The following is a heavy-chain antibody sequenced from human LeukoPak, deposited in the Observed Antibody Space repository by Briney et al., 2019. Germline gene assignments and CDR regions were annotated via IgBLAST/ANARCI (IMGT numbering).Heavy chain of an antibody. CDR1: GYTFTGYY. Sequence: ASVKVSCKASGYTFTGYYLHGVRQAPGQGLAGMGWINPNSGGISYAQKFQGRVTMTRDTSISTAYMELSSLRSDDPAVYYCARRSGNTWTNDYWGQGTLVTVSS. CDR3: ARRSGNTWTNDY. V-gene: IGHV1-2*02. J-gene: IGHJ4*02. CDR2: INPNSGGI. D-gene: IGHD6-19*01.